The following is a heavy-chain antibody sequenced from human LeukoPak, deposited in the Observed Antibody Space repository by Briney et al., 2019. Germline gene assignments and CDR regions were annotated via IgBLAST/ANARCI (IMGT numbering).Heavy chain of an antibody. Sequence: GGSLRLSCAASGFTFSSYAMHWVRQAPGKGLEWVSSISSSSSYIYYADSVKGRFTISRDNAKNSLYPQMNSLRAEDTAVYYCARGRVVAYFDYWGQGTLVTVSS. CDR2: ISSSSSYI. D-gene: IGHD3-3*01. CDR3: ARGRVVAYFDY. J-gene: IGHJ4*02. V-gene: IGHV3-21*01. CDR1: GFTFSSYA.